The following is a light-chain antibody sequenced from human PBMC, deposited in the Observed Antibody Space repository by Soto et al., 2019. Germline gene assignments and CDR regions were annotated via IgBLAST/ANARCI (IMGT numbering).Light chain of an antibody. V-gene: IGLV2-14*03. Sequence: QSVLTQPASVFGSPGQSITISCSGTSGDIGAYNYVSWYQQHPGRAPKLMIYDVSDRPSGVPSRFSGSKSGNTASLTISGLQTEDEADYFCASYTRSKSYVFGTGTKLTVL. CDR3: ASYTRSKSYV. J-gene: IGLJ1*01. CDR2: DVS. CDR1: SGDIGAYNY.